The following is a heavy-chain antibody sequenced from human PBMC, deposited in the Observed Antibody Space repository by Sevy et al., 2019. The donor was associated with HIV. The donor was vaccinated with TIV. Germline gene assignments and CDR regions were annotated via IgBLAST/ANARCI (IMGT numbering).Heavy chain of an antibody. CDR1: GFTVSSNY. Sequence: GGSLRLSCVASGFTVSSNYMSWVRQAPGKGLEWVSVIYSGGSTYYADSVKGRFTISRDNSKNTLYLQMSSLRAEDTAVYYCARSKDDYLRGSYRYNMGAFDIWGQGTMVTVSS. CDR2: IYSGGST. J-gene: IGHJ3*02. CDR3: ARSKDDYLRGSYRYNMGAFDI. V-gene: IGHV3-53*01. D-gene: IGHD3-16*02.